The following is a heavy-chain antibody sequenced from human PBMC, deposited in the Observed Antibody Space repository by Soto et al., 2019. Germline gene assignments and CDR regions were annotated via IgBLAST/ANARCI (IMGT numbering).Heavy chain of an antibody. CDR1: GFTFSSYA. Sequence: GGSLRLSCAASGFTFSSYAMSWVRQAPGKGLEWVSAISGSGGSTYYADSVKGRFTISRDNSKNTLYLQMNSLRAEDTAVYYCAKPPGHFDWLSTGHYYYGMDVWGQGTTVTVSS. D-gene: IGHD3-9*01. V-gene: IGHV3-23*01. CDR3: AKPPGHFDWLSTGHYYYGMDV. CDR2: ISGSGGST. J-gene: IGHJ6*02.